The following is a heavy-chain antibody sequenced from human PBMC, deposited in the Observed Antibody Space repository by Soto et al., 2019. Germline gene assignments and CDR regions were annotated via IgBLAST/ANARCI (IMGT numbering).Heavy chain of an antibody. CDR3: ARYVIVVVPAARWAWFDP. CDR2: IYYSGST. D-gene: IGHD2-2*01. J-gene: IGHJ5*02. CDR1: GGSISSYY. Sequence: SETLSLTCTVSGGSISSYYWSWIRQPPGKGLEWIGYIYYSGSTNYNPSLKSRVTISVDTSKNQFSLKLSSVTAADTAVYYCARYVIVVVPAARWAWFDPWGQGTLVTVSS. V-gene: IGHV4-59*08.